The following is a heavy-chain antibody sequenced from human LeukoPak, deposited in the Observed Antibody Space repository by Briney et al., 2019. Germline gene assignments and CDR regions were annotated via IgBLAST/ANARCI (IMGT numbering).Heavy chain of an antibody. V-gene: IGHV5-51*01. CDR2: IYPGDSDT. CDR1: GYSFTSYW. J-gene: IGHJ4*02. D-gene: IGHD6-19*01. CDR3: ALNFPPSSGWLNLGPFDY. Sequence: GESLKISCKGSGYSFTSYWIGWVRQMPGKGLEWMGTIYPGDSDTRYSPSFQGQVTISADKSISTAYLQWSSLKASDTAMYYCALNFPPSSGWLNLGPFDYWGQGTLVTVSS.